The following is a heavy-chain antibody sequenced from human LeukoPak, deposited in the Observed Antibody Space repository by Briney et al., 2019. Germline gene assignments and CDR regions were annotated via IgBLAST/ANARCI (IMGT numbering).Heavy chain of an antibody. D-gene: IGHD3-3*01. CDR2: IYYSGST. J-gene: IGHJ5*02. CDR3: ARHSKANYDFWSGYLSWFDP. CDR1: GGSISSSSYY. Sequence: PSETLSLTCTVSGGSISSSSYYWGWIRQPPGKGLELIGSIYYSGSTYYNPSLKSRVTISVDTSKNQFSLKLSSVTAADTAVYYCARHSKANYDFWSGYLSWFDPWAQGTLVTVSS. V-gene: IGHV4-39*01.